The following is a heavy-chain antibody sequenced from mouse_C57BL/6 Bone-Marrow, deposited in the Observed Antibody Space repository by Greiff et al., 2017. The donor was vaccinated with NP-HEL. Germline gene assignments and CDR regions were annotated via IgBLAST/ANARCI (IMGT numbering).Heavy chain of an antibody. Sequence: QVQLQQSGAELMKPGASVKLSCKATGYTFTGTWIEWVKQRPGHGLEWIGEILPGSGNTYYNERFQGKATFTADTSSNTAYMQLSSLTTENSTIYYCAREYNGSSYFDYWGQGTTLTVSS. CDR3: AREYNGSSYFDY. J-gene: IGHJ2*01. CDR2: ILPGSGNT. D-gene: IGHD1-1*01. CDR1: GYTFTGTW. V-gene: IGHV1-9*01.